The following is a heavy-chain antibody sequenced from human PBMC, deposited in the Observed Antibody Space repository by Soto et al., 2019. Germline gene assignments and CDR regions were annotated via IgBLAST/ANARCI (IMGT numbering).Heavy chain of an antibody. CDR1: GFTFSSYA. J-gene: IGHJ4*02. CDR2: ISYDGSNK. Sequence: QVQLVESGGGVVQPGRSLRLSCAASGFTFSSYAMHWVRQAPGKGLEWVAVISYDGSNKYYADSVKGRFTISRDNSKNTLYLQMNSLRAEYTAVYYCARGELGSWWELLPASMLDYWGQGTLVTVSS. CDR3: ARGELGSWWELLPASMLDY. V-gene: IGHV3-30-3*01. D-gene: IGHD1-26*01.